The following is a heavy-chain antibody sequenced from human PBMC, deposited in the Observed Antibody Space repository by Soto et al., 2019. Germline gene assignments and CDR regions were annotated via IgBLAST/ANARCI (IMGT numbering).Heavy chain of an antibody. Sequence: ASVQVTCQASGYTFTHNVISWVLQPPGQGLEWMGWVSIHSGNTKYAQRLQGRGTMTTDASTRKAYMELRSMSFDDTAVYYCARDMFALSHRSGYGMDVWGQGTRFTASS. V-gene: IGHV1-18*04. CDR1: GYTFTHNV. CDR2: VSIHSGNT. D-gene: IGHD3-10*02. CDR3: ARDMFALSHRSGYGMDV. J-gene: IGHJ6*02.